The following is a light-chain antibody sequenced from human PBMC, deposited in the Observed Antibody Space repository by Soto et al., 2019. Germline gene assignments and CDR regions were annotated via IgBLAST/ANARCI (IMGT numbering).Light chain of an antibody. V-gene: IGLV2-8*01. Sequence: QSALTQPASVSGSPGQSITISCTGTSSDLGSYNLVSWYQHHPGKAPKLIIYEVGKRPSGVPDRFSGSKSGNTASLTVSGLQAEDEADYYCSSYAGSNNFVVFGGGTKLTVL. CDR2: EVG. CDR3: SSYAGSNNFVV. CDR1: SSDLGSYNL. J-gene: IGLJ2*01.